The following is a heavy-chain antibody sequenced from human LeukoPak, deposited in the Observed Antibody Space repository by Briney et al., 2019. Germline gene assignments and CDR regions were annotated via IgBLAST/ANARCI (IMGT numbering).Heavy chain of an antibody. CDR2: ISSSSSYI. CDR3: ASGFYCSSTSCYRFDY. J-gene: IGHJ4*02. V-gene: IGHV3-21*01. CDR1: GFTFSSYS. D-gene: IGHD2-2*02. Sequence: PGGSLRLSCAASGFTFSSYSMNWVRQAPGEGLGWVSSISSSSSYIYYADSVKGRFTISRDNAKNSLYLQMNSLRAEDTAVYYCASGFYCSSTSCYRFDYWGQGTLVTVSS.